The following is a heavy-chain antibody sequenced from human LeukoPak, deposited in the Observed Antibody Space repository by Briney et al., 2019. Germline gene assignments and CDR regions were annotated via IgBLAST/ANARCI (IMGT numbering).Heavy chain of an antibody. CDR2: ISGSGGST. CDR1: GFTFDIYA. V-gene: IGHV3-23*01. J-gene: IGHJ4*02. CDR3: ATDYYVSGSYYRLFY. D-gene: IGHD3-10*01. Sequence: QTGGSLRLSCVASGFTFDIYAMSWVRQAPGKGLEWASAISGSGGSTYYADSVKGRFTISRDNFKNTLYLQMNNLRAEDTAIYYCATDYYVSGSYYRLFYWGQGTLVTVSS.